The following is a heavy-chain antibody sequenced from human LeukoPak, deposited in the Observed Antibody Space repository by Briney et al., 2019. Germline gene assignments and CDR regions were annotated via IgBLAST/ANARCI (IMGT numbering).Heavy chain of an antibody. J-gene: IGHJ5*02. Sequence: ASVKVSCKASGHTFTSYGISWVRQAPGQGLEWMGWTSAYNGNTNYAQKLQGRVTMTTDTSTSTAYMELRSLRSDDTAVYYCARDRAAAGTEDWFDPWGQGTLVTVSS. CDR1: GHTFTSYG. V-gene: IGHV1-18*01. CDR3: ARDRAAAGTEDWFDP. CDR2: TSAYNGNT. D-gene: IGHD6-13*01.